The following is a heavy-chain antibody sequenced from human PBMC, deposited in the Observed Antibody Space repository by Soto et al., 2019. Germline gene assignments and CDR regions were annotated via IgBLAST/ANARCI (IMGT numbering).Heavy chain of an antibody. Sequence: VQLVESGGGLIQPGGSLKLSCAASGFTVGNNYMSWVRQAPGKGLGWVSLIYSTGTTKYADSVKGRFTVSRDNAKNALYLQMNSLRAEDTAVYYCAKDGRGSGSHYNSFGYWGQGTLVTVSS. CDR1: GFTVGNNY. J-gene: IGHJ4*02. V-gene: IGHV3-53*01. CDR3: AKDGRGSGSHYNSFGY. CDR2: IYSTGTT. D-gene: IGHD3-10*01.